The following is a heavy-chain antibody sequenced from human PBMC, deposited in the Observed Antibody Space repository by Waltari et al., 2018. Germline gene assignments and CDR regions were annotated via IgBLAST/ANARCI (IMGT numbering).Heavy chain of an antibody. CDR3: ARAVVAGTHFDY. CDR1: GGTLSSNA. Sequence: QVQLVQSGAEVRKPGSSVKVSCKPSGGTLSSNAISWVRQAPGQGLEWRGWIIPIFGTANYAQKFQGRVTITADESTSTAYMELSSLGSEDTAVYYWARAVVAGTHFDYWGQGTLVTVSS. D-gene: IGHD6-19*01. V-gene: IGHV1-69*01. CDR2: IIPIFGTA. J-gene: IGHJ4*02.